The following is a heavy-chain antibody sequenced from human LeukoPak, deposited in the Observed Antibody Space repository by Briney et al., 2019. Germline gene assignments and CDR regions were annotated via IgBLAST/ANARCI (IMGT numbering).Heavy chain of an antibody. CDR1: GSTFSRYW. CDR2: VKSEGIGT. V-gene: IGHV3-74*01. Sequence: PGGSLRLSFAASGSTFSRYWMHWVRQAPGKGLGWFPRVKSEGIGTIYADSGKGRFTTSRDNAKNPLYLQTDSLRAEDTAVYYRTTGIGNSYYYWGQGTLVTVAS. CDR3: TTGIGNSYYY. J-gene: IGHJ4*02. D-gene: IGHD2-21*02.